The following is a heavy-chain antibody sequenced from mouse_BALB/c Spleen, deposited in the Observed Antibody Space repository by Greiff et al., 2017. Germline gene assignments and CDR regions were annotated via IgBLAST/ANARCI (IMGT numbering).Heavy chain of an antibody. Sequence: EVKVVESGGGLVQPGGSRKLSCAASGFTFSSFGMHWVRQAPEKGLEWVAYISSGSSTIYYADTVKGRFTISRDNPKNTLFLQMTSLRSEDTAMYYCARDYGSSLYWYFDVWGAGTTVTVSS. D-gene: IGHD1-1*01. CDR3: ARDYGSSLYWYFDV. V-gene: IGHV5-17*02. CDR1: GFTFSSFG. CDR2: ISSGSSTI. J-gene: IGHJ1*01.